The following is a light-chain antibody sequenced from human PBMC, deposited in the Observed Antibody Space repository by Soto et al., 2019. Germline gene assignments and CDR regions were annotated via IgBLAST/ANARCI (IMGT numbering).Light chain of an antibody. V-gene: IGLV2-14*01. CDR2: DVT. Sequence: QSALTQPASVSGSPGQSITISCTGTSSDVGRYNYVSWYQQHPVKAPKLMIYDVTNRPSGVSDRFSGSKSGNMASLTISGLQAEDEADYYCSSYTSSTTPYVFGTGTKLTVL. CDR3: SSYTSSTTPYV. J-gene: IGLJ1*01. CDR1: SSDVGRYNY.